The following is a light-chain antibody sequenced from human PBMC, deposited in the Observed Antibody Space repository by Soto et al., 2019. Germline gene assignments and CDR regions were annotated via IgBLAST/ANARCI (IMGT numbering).Light chain of an antibody. Sequence: EIVLTQSPATLSVSPGDRVTLSCRASQSVDINLAWYQQRPGQAPRLLVYGASTKATDMPGRFSGRGSGTEFTLTINNLQSEHFAVYYCQQYRNWPRTFGQGTKVDIK. V-gene: IGKV3-15*01. J-gene: IGKJ1*01. CDR3: QQYRNWPRT. CDR1: QSVDIN. CDR2: GAS.